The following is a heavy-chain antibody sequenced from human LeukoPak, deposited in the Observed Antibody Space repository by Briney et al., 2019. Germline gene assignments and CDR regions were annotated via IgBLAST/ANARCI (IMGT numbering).Heavy chain of an antibody. J-gene: IGHJ6*03. CDR3: ARRSQEQQLVLYYYYYMDA. CDR1: GHTFTSYG. CDR2: ISAYNGNT. Sequence: ASVKVSCKASGHTFTSYGISWVRQAPGQGLEWMGWISAYNGNTNYAQKLQGRVTMTTDTSASTAYMELRSLRSDDTAVYYCARRSQEQQLVLYYYYYMDAWGKGTTVTVSS. D-gene: IGHD6-13*01. V-gene: IGHV1-18*01.